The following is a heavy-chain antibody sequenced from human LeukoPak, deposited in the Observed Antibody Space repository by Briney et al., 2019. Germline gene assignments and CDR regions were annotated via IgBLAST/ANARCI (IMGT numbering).Heavy chain of an antibody. V-gene: IGHV4-59*01. D-gene: IGHD6-13*01. J-gene: IGHJ5*02. CDR1: GXSISSYY. CDR3: ARENIAAAGTLYWFDP. Sequence: SSETLSLTCTVSGXSISSYYWSWIRQPPGKGLEWIGYIYYSGSTNYNPSLKSRVTISVDTSKNQFSLKLSSVTAADTAVYSCARENIAAAGTLYWFDPWGQGTLVTVSS. CDR2: IYYSGST.